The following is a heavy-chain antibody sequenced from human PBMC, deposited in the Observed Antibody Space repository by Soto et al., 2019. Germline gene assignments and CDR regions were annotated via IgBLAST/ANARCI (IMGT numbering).Heavy chain of an antibody. J-gene: IGHJ3*02. CDR2: ISSSGSTI. D-gene: IGHD3-22*01. Sequence: LRLSCAASGFTFSDYYMSWIRQAPGKGLEWVSYISSSGSTIYYADSVKGRFTISRDNAKNSLYLQMNSLRAEDTAVYYCAREKPYDSSGYYVSGDAFDIWGQGTMVTVSS. V-gene: IGHV3-11*01. CDR1: GFTFSDYY. CDR3: AREKPYDSSGYYVSGDAFDI.